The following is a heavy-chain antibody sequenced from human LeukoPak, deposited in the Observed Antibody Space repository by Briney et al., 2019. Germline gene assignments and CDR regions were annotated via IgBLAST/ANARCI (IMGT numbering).Heavy chain of an antibody. Sequence: SETLSLTCTVSGGSISSGGYYWSWIRQPPGKGLEWIGYIYHSGSTYYNPSLKSRVTISVDRSKNQFSLKLSSVTAADTAVYYCARRNQLLDMRAFDIWGQGTMVTVSS. V-gene: IGHV4-30-2*01. CDR2: IYHSGST. J-gene: IGHJ3*02. CDR1: GGSISSGGYY. CDR3: ARRNQLLDMRAFDI. D-gene: IGHD1-14*01.